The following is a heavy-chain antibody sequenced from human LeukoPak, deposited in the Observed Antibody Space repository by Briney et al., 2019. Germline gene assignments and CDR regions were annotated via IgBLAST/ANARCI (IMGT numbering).Heavy chain of an antibody. CDR3: ARGPKAGWNYLWFDP. CDR2: INPNSGGT. V-gene: IGHV1-2*02. CDR1: GYTFTGYY. D-gene: IGHD1-7*01. Sequence: GASVKVSCKASGYTFTGYYMHWVRQAPGQGLEWMGWINPNSGGTNYAQKFQGRVTMTRDTSISTAYMELSRLTSDDTAVHYCARGPKAGWNYLWFDPWGQGTLVTVSS. J-gene: IGHJ5*02.